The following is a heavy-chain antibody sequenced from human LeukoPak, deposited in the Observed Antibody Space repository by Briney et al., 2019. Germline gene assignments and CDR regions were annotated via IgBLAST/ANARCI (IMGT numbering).Heavy chain of an antibody. CDR3: ARDRGYYDFWSGYPVGYFDY. D-gene: IGHD3-3*01. CDR2: ISAYNGNT. V-gene: IGHV1-18*01. Sequence: ASVKVSCKASGYTFTSYGISWVRQAPGQGLEWMGWISAYNGNTNYAQKLQGRVTMTTDTSTSTAYMELRSLRSDDTAVYYCARDRGYYDFWSGYPVGYFDYWGQGTLVTASS. J-gene: IGHJ4*02. CDR1: GYTFTSYG.